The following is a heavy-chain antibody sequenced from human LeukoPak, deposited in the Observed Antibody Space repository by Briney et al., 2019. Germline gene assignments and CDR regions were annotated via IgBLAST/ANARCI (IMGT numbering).Heavy chain of an antibody. Sequence: GGSLRLSCAASGFTFSSYAMTWVRQAPGKGLEWVSYITSSSSYTNYADSVKGRFTISRDNAKNSLYLQMNSLRAEDTAVYYCARLSRAFDYFDYWGQGTLVTVSS. CDR3: ARLSRAFDYFDY. J-gene: IGHJ4*02. D-gene: IGHD5/OR15-5a*01. CDR2: ITSSSSYT. CDR1: GFTFSSYA. V-gene: IGHV3-21*05.